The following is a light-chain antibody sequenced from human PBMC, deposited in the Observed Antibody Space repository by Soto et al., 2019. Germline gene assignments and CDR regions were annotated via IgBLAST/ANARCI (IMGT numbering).Light chain of an antibody. V-gene: IGKV1-5*01. CDR2: DAS. J-gene: IGKJ1*01. Sequence: DIQMTQSPSTLSASVGDRVTITCRASQSISSWLAWYQQKPGKAPKLLIYDASNLESGVPSRFRGSGSGTEFTLTITSLERDDFATYYCQQYNSYPWTFGQGTKVEIK. CDR3: QQYNSYPWT. CDR1: QSISSW.